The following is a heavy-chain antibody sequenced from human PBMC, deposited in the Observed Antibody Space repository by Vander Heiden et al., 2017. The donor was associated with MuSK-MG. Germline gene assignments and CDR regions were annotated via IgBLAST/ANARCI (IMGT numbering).Heavy chain of an antibody. CDR2: ISFEGSDK. J-gene: IGHJ6*02. Sequence: QEQLVESGGGVVQPGRSLRLSCSASGLSFNKHAMHWVRQTPGKGLEWVAVISFEGSDKYYAASVKGRVSSSRDNSRNMLLLQLTSLRPEDTALDYCARDGAQGLDVWGQGTTGTVSS. CDR3: ARDGAQGLDV. V-gene: IGHV3-30*01. CDR1: GLSFNKHA.